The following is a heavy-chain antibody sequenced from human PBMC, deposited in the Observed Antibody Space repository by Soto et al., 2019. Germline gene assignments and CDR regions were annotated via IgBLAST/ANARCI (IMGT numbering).Heavy chain of an antibody. Sequence: EVQLVESGGGLVQPGGSLRLSCAASGFTVSSNYMSWVRQAPGKGLEWVSVIYSGGSTYYADSVKGRFTISRDNSKNTLYLQMNSLRAEDTAVYYCARYGYYDSTQGPSPGEAFDYWGQGTLVTVSS. J-gene: IGHJ4*02. CDR3: ARYGYYDSTQGPSPGEAFDY. D-gene: IGHD3-22*01. CDR1: GFTVSSNY. CDR2: IYSGGST. V-gene: IGHV3-66*01.